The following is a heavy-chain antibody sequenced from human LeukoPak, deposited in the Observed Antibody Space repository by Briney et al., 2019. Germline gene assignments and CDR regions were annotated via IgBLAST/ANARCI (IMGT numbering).Heavy chain of an antibody. CDR3: ARDNYDSSGPYYFDY. CDR2: ISSSGSTI. Sequence: PGGSLRLSCAASGFTLSSSEMNWVRQAPGKGLEWVSYISSSGSTIYYADSVKGRFTISRDNARNSLYLQMNSLRAEDTAVYYCARDNYDSSGPYYFDYWGQGTLVTVSS. CDR1: GFTLSSSE. D-gene: IGHD3-22*01. J-gene: IGHJ4*02. V-gene: IGHV3-48*03.